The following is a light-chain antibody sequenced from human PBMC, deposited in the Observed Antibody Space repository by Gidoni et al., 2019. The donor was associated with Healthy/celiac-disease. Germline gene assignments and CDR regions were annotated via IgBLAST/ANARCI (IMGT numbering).Light chain of an antibody. J-gene: IGKJ1*01. V-gene: IGKV3-15*01. Sequence: EIVMTQSPATLSVSPGERATLSCRASQSVSSNLAWYQQKPGQAPRLLIYGASTRATGIQARFSGSGSGTEFTLTISSLQSEDFAVYYCQQYNNWPRWTFXQXTKVEIK. CDR1: QSVSSN. CDR3: QQYNNWPRWT. CDR2: GAS.